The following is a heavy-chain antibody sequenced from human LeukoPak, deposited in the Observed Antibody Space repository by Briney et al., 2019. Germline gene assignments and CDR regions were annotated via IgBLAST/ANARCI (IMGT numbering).Heavy chain of an antibody. CDR1: GFTFSSYA. D-gene: IGHD3-10*01. V-gene: IGHV3-23*01. J-gene: IGHJ4*02. CDR2: ISGSGGST. Sequence: GGSLRLSCAASGFTFSSYAMSWVRQAPGKGLEWVSAISGSGGSTYYADSVKGRFTISRDNSKNTLYLEVISLTAEDTAVYYCAKDDAWLQFGEWSQGTLVTVSS. CDR3: AKDDAWLQFGE.